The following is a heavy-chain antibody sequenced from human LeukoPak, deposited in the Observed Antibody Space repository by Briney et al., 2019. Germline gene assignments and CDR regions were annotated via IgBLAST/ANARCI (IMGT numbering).Heavy chain of an antibody. D-gene: IGHD3-22*01. V-gene: IGHV3-48*03. CDR1: GFTFSSYE. CDR2: ISSSGSTI. Sequence: GGSLRLSCAASGFTFSSYEMNWVRQAPGKGLEWVSYISSSGSTIYYADSVKGRFTISRDNAKNSLYLQMNSLRAEDTAVYYCVVVSYYYDTSGYVDSWGQGTLVTVSS. CDR3: VVVSYYYDTSGYVDS. J-gene: IGHJ4*02.